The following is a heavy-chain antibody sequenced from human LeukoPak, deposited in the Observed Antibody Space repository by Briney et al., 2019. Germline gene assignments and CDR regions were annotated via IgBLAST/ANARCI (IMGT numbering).Heavy chain of an antibody. J-gene: IGHJ3*02. CDR2: ISYDGSNK. Sequence: GRSLRLSCAGSGFTFRSYAMHWVRQAPCKGLEWVAVISYDGSNKDYADSVKGRFTISRDNSKNTLFLQMNSLRAEDTAVYYCAREIFNGFDIWGQGTMVTVSS. CDR1: GFTFRSYA. CDR3: AREIFNGFDI. V-gene: IGHV3-30-3*01.